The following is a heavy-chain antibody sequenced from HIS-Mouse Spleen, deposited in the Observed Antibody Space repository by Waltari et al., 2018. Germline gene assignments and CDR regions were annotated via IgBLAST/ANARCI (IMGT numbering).Heavy chain of an antibody. CDR1: GYTFTGHY. CDR2: INPNRGGT. D-gene: IGHD6-13*01. Sequence: QVQLVQSGAEVKKPGASVKVSCKASGYTFTGHYMHLVRQAPGQGLEWTGWINPNRGGTNYAQKFQGRVTMTRDTSISTAYMELSRLRSDDTAVYYCARERAAAADNWFDPWGQGTLVTVSS. CDR3: ARERAAAADNWFDP. V-gene: IGHV1-2*02. J-gene: IGHJ5*02.